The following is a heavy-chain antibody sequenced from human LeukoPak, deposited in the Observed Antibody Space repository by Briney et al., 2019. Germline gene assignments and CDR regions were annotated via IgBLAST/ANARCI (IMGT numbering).Heavy chain of an antibody. CDR3: ARGAITMVRAWEFDY. D-gene: IGHD3-10*01. Sequence: GGSLRLSCAASGFTVSSKHMSWVRQTPGKGLEWVSVIYSGGTKYYADSVKGRVTISRDNSKNTLYLQMNSLRVEDTAVYYCARGAITMVRAWEFDYWGQGTRVTVSS. J-gene: IGHJ4*02. CDR2: IYSGGTK. CDR1: GFTVSSKH. V-gene: IGHV3-66*01.